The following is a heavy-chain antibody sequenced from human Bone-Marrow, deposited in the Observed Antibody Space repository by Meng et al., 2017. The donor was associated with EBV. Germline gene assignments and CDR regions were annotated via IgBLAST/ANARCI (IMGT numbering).Heavy chain of an antibody. CDR2: ITTSSSYI. J-gene: IGHJ4*02. CDR1: GFTFSSYS. V-gene: IGHV3-21*01. CDR3: ASLEYQHT. Sequence: EVQVVESGGGLVKPGGSLRLSCEASGFTFSSYSMNWVCQAPGKGLEWVSGITTSSSYIYYADSVKGRFTISRDNAKNSLYLQMNSLRAEDTAVYYCASLEYQHTWGQGTLVTVSS. D-gene: IGHD2-2*01.